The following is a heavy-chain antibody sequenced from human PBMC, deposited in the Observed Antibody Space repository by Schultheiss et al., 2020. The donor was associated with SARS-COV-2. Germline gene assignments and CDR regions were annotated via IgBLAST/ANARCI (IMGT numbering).Heavy chain of an antibody. V-gene: IGHV1-69*13. CDR2: IIPIFGTA. CDR1: GGTFSSYA. Sequence: SVKVSCKASGGTFSSYAISWVRQAPGQGLEWMGGIIPIFGTANYAQKFQGRVTITADESTSTAYMELSSLRSEDTAVYYCARSIVGASHDAFDIWGQGTVVTVSS. J-gene: IGHJ3*02. D-gene: IGHD1-26*01. CDR3: ARSIVGASHDAFDI.